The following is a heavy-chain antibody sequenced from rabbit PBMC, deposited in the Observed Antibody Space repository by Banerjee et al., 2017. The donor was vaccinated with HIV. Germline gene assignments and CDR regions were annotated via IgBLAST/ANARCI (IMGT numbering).Heavy chain of an antibody. Sequence: QQQLEESGGDLVKPGGTLTLTCTASGIDFSSSYWICWVRQAPGKGLEWIACIYVGYSDSTYYANWAKGRFTVSKTSSTTVTLQMNSLTAADTATYFCVRASSSGYYKDLTYYFNLWGPGTLVTVS. J-gene: IGHJ4*01. CDR1: GIDFSSSYW. V-gene: IGHV1S45*01. D-gene: IGHD1-1*01. CDR2: IYVGYSDST. CDR3: VRASSSGYYKDLTYYFNL.